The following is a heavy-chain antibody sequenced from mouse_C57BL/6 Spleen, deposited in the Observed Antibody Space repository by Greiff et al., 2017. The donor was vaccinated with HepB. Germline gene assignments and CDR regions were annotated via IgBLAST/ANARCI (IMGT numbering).Heavy chain of an antibody. D-gene: IGHD2-5*01. CDR3: ARYSNYSWFAY. Sequence: QVQLQQSGSELARPGASVKLSCKASGYTFTSYGISWVKQRTGQGLEWIGEIYPRSGNTYYNEKFKGKATLTADKSSSTAYMELRSLTSEDSAVYFCARYSNYSWFAYWGQGTLVTVSA. J-gene: IGHJ3*01. CDR2: IYPRSGNT. V-gene: IGHV1-81*01. CDR1: GYTFTSYG.